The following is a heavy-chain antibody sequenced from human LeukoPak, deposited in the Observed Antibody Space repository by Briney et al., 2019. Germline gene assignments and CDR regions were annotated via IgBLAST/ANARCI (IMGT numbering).Heavy chain of an antibody. D-gene: IGHD2-8*01. V-gene: IGHV1-24*01. CDR2: FDPEDGET. Sequence: ASVKVSCKVSGYTLTELSMHWVRQAPGKGLEWMGGFDPEDGETIYAQKFQGRVTMIEDTSTDTAYMELSSLRSEDTAVYYCAREGKWAADYWGQGTLVTVSS. CDR1: GYTLTELS. J-gene: IGHJ4*02. CDR3: AREGKWAADY.